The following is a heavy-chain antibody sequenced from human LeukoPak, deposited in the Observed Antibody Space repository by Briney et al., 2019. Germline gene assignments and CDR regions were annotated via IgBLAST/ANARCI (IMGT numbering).Heavy chain of an antibody. Sequence: PGGSLRLSCAASGFTFSDYYMSWIRQAPGKGLEWVSYISSSSSYTNYADSVKGRFTISRDDAKNSLYLQMNSLRAEDTAVYYCARVVAAAGDYWGQGTLVTVSS. D-gene: IGHD6-13*01. CDR1: GFTFSDYY. CDR2: ISSSSSYT. J-gene: IGHJ4*02. V-gene: IGHV3-11*05. CDR3: ARVVAAAGDY.